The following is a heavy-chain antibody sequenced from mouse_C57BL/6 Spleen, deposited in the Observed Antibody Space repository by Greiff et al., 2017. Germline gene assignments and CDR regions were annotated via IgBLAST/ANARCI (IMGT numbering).Heavy chain of an antibody. V-gene: IGHV1-26*01. CDR1: GYTFTDYY. J-gene: IGHJ2*01. Sequence: EVQLQQSGPELVKPGASVKISCKASGYTFTDYYMNWVKQSHGKSLEWIGDINPNNGGTSYNQKFKGKATLTVDKSSSTAYMELRSLTSEDSAVYYCATYFAYFDYWGQGTTLTVSS. CDR3: ATYFAYFDY. CDR2: INPNNGGT.